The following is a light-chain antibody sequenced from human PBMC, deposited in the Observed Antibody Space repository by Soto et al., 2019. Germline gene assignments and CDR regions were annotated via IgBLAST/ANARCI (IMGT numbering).Light chain of an antibody. V-gene: IGKV3-20*01. Sequence: EIVLTQSPGTLSLSPWEIATLSCRASQSVSSSYLAWYQQKSGQAPRLLIYGASSRATGIPDRFSGSGSGTDFTLTISRLEPEDFAVYYCQQYGSSPPLTFGGGTKVDIK. CDR1: QSVSSSY. J-gene: IGKJ4*01. CDR3: QQYGSSPPLT. CDR2: GAS.